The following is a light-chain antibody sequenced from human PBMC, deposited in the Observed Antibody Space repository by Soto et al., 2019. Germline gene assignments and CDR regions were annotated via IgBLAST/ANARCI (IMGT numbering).Light chain of an antibody. CDR2: DAS. CDR1: QNISTY. CDR3: LQRAHGPPLA. V-gene: IGKV3-11*01. Sequence: EVVLTQSPATLSLSPGERGTLSCRASQNISTYLAWYRQKPGQPPRLLIYDASDRATGVPTRISGGGSGTDFTLTISSLGPEDVATYYWLQRAHGPPLAFGGGTKVEIK. J-gene: IGKJ4*01.